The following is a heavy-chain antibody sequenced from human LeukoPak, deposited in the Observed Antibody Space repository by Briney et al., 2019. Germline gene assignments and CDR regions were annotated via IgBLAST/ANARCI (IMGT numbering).Heavy chain of an antibody. V-gene: IGHV5-51*01. CDR3: ARLRDIAVVPAPWYFDY. CDR2: IYPGDSDT. CDR1: GYSFTSYW. D-gene: IGHD2-2*01. J-gene: IGHJ4*02. Sequence: GESLKISCKGSGYSFTSYWIGWVRQMPGKGLEWMGIIYPGDSDTRYSPSFQGQVTISADKSISTAYLQWSSLKASDTAMYYCARLRDIAVVPAPWYFDYWGQGTLVTVSS.